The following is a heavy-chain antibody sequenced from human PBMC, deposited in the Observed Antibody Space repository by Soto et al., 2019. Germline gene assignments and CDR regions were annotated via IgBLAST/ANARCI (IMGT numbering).Heavy chain of an antibody. CDR3: ASGRGEFDA. J-gene: IGHJ5*02. CDR1: GDSINGGDYY. Sequence: PSETLSLTCSVSGDSINGGDYYWTWMRQAPGKGLQWVGHVYFSGRTNYNPSLKSRVTISVDTSKNHFSLKLRSVTAGDTAVYYCASGRGEFDAWGQGTPVTVSS. CDR2: VYFSGRT. D-gene: IGHD1-1*01. V-gene: IGHV4-61*03.